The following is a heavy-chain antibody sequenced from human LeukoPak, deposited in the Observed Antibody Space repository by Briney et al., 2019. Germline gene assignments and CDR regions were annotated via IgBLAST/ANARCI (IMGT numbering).Heavy chain of an antibody. V-gene: IGHV1-69*05. J-gene: IGHJ4*02. Sequence: SVTVSCKASGCTFSSYPISWVRQAPAQDLEGIGIIIPNFCTKNLAQNLQRRITNTTDESTKTAYTELSSLRSEDTAVYYCARGVRRDGYIDYWGQGTLVTVSS. CDR3: ARGVRRDGYIDY. CDR1: GCTFSSYP. D-gene: IGHD5-24*01. CDR2: IIPNFCTK.